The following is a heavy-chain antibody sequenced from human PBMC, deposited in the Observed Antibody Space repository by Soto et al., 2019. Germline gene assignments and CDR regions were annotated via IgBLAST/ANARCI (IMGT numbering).Heavy chain of an antibody. CDR1: GGSISSSSYY. D-gene: IGHD6-13*01. V-gene: IGHV4-39*01. CDR2: IYYSGST. CDR3: ARFSAAAGTGDY. Sequence: PSGTLSLTCTVAGGSISSSSYYWGWIRQPPGEGLEWIGSIYYSGSTYYNPSLKSRVTISVDTSKNQFSLKLSSVTAADTAVYYCARFSAAAGTGDYWGQGTRVTVSS. J-gene: IGHJ4*02.